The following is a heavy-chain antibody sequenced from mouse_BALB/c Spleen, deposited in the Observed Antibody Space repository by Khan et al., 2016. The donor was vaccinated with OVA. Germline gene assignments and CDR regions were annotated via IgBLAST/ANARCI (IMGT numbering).Heavy chain of an antibody. CDR1: GYTFPEYT. J-gene: IGHJ4*01. V-gene: IGHV1-18*01. D-gene: IGHD3-3*01. CDR3: ARGAGRY. Sequence: VQLKESGPELVKPGASVKISCKTSGYTFPEYTVHWVKQSLGKSLDWIGVINPKNGGTAYNQKFKGKATLTVDKSSSTAYMEFRSLTSDDSAVYYCARGAGRYWGQGTSVTVAS. CDR2: INPKNGGT.